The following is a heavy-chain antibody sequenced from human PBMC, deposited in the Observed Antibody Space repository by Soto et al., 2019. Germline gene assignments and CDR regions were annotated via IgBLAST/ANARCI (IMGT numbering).Heavy chain of an antibody. Sequence: SETLSLTCTVSGGSISSDDYYWSWIRQAPGRGLEWIGYIHTSGSIYYNPSLRSRATMSIDTAGNQFSLKVSSVTVADTAVYYCARDLDGLHDDTSGPFPRPGWGQGTLVTVS. D-gene: IGHD3-22*01. CDR3: ARDLDGLHDDTSGPFPRPG. V-gene: IGHV4-30-4*01. CDR2: IHTSGSI. J-gene: IGHJ1*01. CDR1: GGSISSDDYY.